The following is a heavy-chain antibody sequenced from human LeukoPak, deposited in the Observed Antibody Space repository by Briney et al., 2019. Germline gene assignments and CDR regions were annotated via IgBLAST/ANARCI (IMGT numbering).Heavy chain of an antibody. V-gene: IGHV3-30*02. CDR1: GFTFSDYY. CDR2: IRYDGSNK. J-gene: IGHJ6*03. Sequence: GGSLRLSCAASGFTFSDYYMSWIRQAPGKGLEWVAFIRYDGSNKYYADSVKGRFTISRDNSKNTLYLQMNSLRAEDTAVYYCAKLPGLLSYMDVWGKGTTVTVSS. CDR3: AKLPGLLSYMDV. D-gene: IGHD1-26*01.